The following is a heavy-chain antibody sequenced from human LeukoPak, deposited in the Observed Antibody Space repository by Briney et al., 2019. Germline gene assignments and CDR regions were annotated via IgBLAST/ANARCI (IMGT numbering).Heavy chain of an antibody. CDR1: GFTFRSHA. CDR3: ARDRIVVFY. V-gene: IGHV3-23*01. J-gene: IGHJ4*02. Sequence: GGSLRLSCVGSGFTFRSHAMSWVRQAPEKGLEFVSGIYENGGTTYYADSVKGRFTISRDNSKNTLYLQMNSLRAEDTAVYYCARDRIVVFYWGQGTLVTVSS. D-gene: IGHD3-22*01. CDR2: IYENGGTT.